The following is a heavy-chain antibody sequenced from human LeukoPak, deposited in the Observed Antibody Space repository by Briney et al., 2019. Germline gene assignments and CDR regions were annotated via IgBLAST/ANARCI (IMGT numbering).Heavy chain of an antibody. CDR1: GYSISRVYY. V-gene: IGHV4-38-2*02. J-gene: IGHJ4*02. Sequence: SETLSLTCTVSGYSISRVYYWGWVLQAPGKGLEWIVSIYHSGSTYYNPSLKSRVTISVDTSKNQFSLKLSSVTAADTAVYYCVGYQLPSYYFDYWGQGTLVTVSS. D-gene: IGHD2-2*01. CDR3: VGYQLPSYYFDY. CDR2: IYHSGST.